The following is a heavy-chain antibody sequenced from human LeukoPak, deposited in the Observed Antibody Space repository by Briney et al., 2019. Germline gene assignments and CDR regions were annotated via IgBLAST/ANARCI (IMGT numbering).Heavy chain of an antibody. CDR1: GGSISSYY. J-gene: IGHJ4*02. V-gene: IGHV4-59*01. CDR3: ARERRGPTYFDY. D-gene: IGHD3-10*01. Sequence: SETLSLTCTVSGGSISSYYWSWIRQPPGKGLEWIGYIYYSGSTNYNPSLKSRVTISIDMSKNQFSLKLSSVTAADTAVYYCARERRGPTYFDYWGQGTLVTVSS. CDR2: IYYSGST.